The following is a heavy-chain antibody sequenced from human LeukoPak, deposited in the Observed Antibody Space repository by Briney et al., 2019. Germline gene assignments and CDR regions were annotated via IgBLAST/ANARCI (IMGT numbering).Heavy chain of an antibody. CDR3: ARGPYTRRSRGGGSSFDY. CDR1: GRSFSGYY. V-gene: IGHV4-34*01. D-gene: IGHD3-16*01. J-gene: IGHJ4*02. CDR2: INHSGST. Sequence: SETLSLTCAVYGRSFSGYYWSWIRQPPGKGLEWIGEINHSGSTNYNPSLKSRVTISVDTSKNQFSLKLSSVTAADTAVYYCARGPYTRRSRGGGSSFDYWGQGTLVTVSS.